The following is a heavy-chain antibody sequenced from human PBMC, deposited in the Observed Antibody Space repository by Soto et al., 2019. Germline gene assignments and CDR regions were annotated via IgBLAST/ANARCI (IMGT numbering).Heavy chain of an antibody. CDR2: TKQDESEK. V-gene: IGHV3-7*01. CDR3: VREGDSGFFS. Sequence: EVQLVESGGGLVQPGGSLRLSCATSGFTFGDSWMSWVRQAPGKRLEWVANTKQDESEKYYVGSVRGRFTISRDNAKNSLYLQMHSLRDEDPAVYFCVREGDSGFFSWGQGPLVTVSS. J-gene: IGHJ5*02. D-gene: IGHD6-25*01. CDR1: GFTFGDSW.